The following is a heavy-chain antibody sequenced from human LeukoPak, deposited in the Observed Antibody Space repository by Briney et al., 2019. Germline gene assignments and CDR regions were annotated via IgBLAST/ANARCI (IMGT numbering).Heavy chain of an antibody. D-gene: IGHD1-26*01. CDR3: AKGLFPWVGPLPDAFDI. J-gene: IGHJ3*02. V-gene: IGHV3-30*18. CDR2: ISYDGSNK. CDR1: GFTFSSYG. Sequence: GGSLRLSCAASGFTFSSYGMHWVRQAPGKGLEWVAVISYDGSNKYYADSVKGRFTISRDNSKNTLYLQMNSLRAEDTAVYYCAKGLFPWVGPLPDAFDIWGQGTMVTVSS.